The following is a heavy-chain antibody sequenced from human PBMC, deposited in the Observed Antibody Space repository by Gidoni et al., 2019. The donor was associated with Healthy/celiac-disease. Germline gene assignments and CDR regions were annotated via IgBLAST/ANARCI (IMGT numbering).Heavy chain of an antibody. CDR2: ISAYNGNT. Sequence: QVQLVQSGAEVKKPGASVKVSCKASGYTFTNYGISWVRQAPGQGLEWMGWISAYNGNTNYAQKLQGRVTMTTDTSTSTAYMELRSLRSDDTAVYYCARDRITMVRGVILTNYGMDVWGQGTTVTVSS. CDR1: GYTFTNYG. D-gene: IGHD3-10*01. J-gene: IGHJ6*02. CDR3: ARDRITMVRGVILTNYGMDV. V-gene: IGHV1-18*01.